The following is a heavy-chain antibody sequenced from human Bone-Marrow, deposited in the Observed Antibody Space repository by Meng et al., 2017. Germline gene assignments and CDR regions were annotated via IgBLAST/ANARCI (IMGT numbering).Heavy chain of an antibody. CDR3: ARVTYYSDSSGYKSGYYFDY. J-gene: IGHJ4*02. V-gene: IGHV1-69*13. D-gene: IGHD3-22*01. Sequence: SVKVSCKASGGTFTTHAIGWVRQAPGQGLEWMGGIIPIFGTANYAQKFQGRVTITSDESTRTAYMKLSSLRSEDTAVYYCARVTYYSDSSGYKSGYYFDYWGQGTMVTVSS. CDR1: GGTFTTHA. CDR2: IIPIFGTA.